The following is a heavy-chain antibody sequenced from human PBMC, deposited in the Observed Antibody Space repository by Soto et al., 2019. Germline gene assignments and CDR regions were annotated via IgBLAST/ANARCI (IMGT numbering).Heavy chain of an antibody. J-gene: IGHJ6*02. Sequence: GASVKVSCKASGGTFSSYAISWVRQAPGQGLEWMGGIIPIFGTANYAQKFQGRVTITADESTSTAYMELSSLRSEDTAVYYCARTSTQNYGSTSGYKVDYYGMDVWGQGTTVTVSS. V-gene: IGHV1-69*13. D-gene: IGHD2-2*02. CDR2: IIPIFGTA. CDR3: ARTSTQNYGSTSGYKVDYYGMDV. CDR1: GGTFSSYA.